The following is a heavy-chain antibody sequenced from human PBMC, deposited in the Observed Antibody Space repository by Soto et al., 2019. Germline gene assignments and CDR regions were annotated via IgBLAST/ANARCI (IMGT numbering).Heavy chain of an antibody. CDR3: ARVSPPPDY. CDR2: ISYDGSNK. V-gene: IGHV3-30*03. CDR1: GFTFSSYG. Sequence: GGSLRLSCAASGFTFSSYGMHWVRQAPGKGLEWVAVISYDGSNKYYADSVKGRFTISRDNAKNSLYLQMNSLRAEDTAVYYCARVSPPPDYWGQETLVTVSS. J-gene: IGHJ4*02.